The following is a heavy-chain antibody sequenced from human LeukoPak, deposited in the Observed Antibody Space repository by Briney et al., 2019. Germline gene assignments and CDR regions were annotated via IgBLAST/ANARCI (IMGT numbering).Heavy chain of an antibody. CDR3: ARGGYTYYYGSGSYTWFDP. V-gene: IGHV1-2*02. J-gene: IGHJ5*02. CDR2: INPNSGGT. Sequence: ASVKVSCKASGYTFTSYYMHWVRQAPGQGLEWMGWINPNSGGTNYAQKFQGRVTMTRDTSISTAYMELSRLRSDDTAVYYCARGGYTYYYGSGSYTWFDPWGQGTLVTVSS. CDR1: GYTFTSYY. D-gene: IGHD3-10*01.